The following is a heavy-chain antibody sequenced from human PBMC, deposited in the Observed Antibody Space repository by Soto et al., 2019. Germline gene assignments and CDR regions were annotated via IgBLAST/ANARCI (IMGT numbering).Heavy chain of an antibody. CDR3: AREATPEPYYYDSSGYIDY. V-gene: IGHV4-39*07. CDR1: DGSISSSNFH. Sequence: PSETLSLTCTVTDGSISSSNFHWAWVRQPPGGGLEWIGSIFHTGGTYSRPSLKGRVTMSVDTSRNQFSLKVHSVTTSDTAVYYCAREATPEPYYYDSSGYIDYWGQGTLVTVSS. J-gene: IGHJ4*02. D-gene: IGHD3-22*01. CDR2: IFHTGGT.